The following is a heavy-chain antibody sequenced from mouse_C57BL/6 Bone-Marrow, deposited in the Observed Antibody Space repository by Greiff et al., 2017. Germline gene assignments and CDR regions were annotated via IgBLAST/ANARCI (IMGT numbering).Heavy chain of an antibody. CDR2: IYPGSGST. CDR3: ARESIYYCNYVGCAY. V-gene: IGHV1-55*01. CDR1: GYTFTSYW. D-gene: IGHD2-1*01. Sequence: QVQLQQPGAELVKPGASVKMSCKASGYTFTSYWITWVKQRPGQGLEWIGDIYPGSGSTNYNEKFKSKATLTVDTSSSTAYMQLSSLTSEDSAVYYCARESIYYCNYVGCAYWGQGTLVTVSA. J-gene: IGHJ3*01.